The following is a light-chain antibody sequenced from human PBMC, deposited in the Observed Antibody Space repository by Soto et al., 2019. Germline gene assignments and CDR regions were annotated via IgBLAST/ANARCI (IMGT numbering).Light chain of an antibody. J-gene: IGKJ5*01. CDR1: QSISSY. V-gene: IGKV1-39*01. Sequence: DIQMTQSPSSLSASVGDRVTITCQASQSISSYLNWYQQKPGRAPKLLIYAASSLQSGVPSRFSGSGSGTDFTLTISSLQPEDFATYYCQQFNNYPITFGQGTRLEIK. CDR2: AAS. CDR3: QQFNNYPIT.